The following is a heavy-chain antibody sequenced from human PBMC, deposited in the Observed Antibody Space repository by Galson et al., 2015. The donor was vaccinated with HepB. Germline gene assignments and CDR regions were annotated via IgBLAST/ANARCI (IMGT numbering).Heavy chain of an antibody. D-gene: IGHD3-22*01. CDR3: ARTGRAMIVVVKYFDY. CDR2: INHSGST. V-gene: IGHV4-34*01. CDR1: GGSFSGYY. Sequence: ETLSLTCAVYGGSFSGYYWSWIRQPPGKGLEWIGEINHSGSTNYNPSLKSRVTISVDTSKNQFSLKLSSVTAADTAVYYCARTGRAMIVVVKYFDYWGQGTLVTVSS. J-gene: IGHJ4*02.